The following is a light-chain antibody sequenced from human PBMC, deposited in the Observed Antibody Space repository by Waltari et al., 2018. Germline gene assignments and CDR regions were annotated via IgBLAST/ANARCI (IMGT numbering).Light chain of an antibody. V-gene: IGKV3-11*01. J-gene: IGKJ2*02. CDR1: QSVSRH. CDR3: QQRYNFGT. Sequence: ATLSLSPGERATLSCRASQSVSRHLAWYQQKPGQAPRLLIYDASSRATGIPARFSGSGSGTDFTLTISSLEPEDFAVYYCQQRYNFGTFGQGTKLEIK. CDR2: DAS.